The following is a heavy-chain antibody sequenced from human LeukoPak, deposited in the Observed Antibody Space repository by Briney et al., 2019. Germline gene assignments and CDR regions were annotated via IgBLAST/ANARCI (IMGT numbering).Heavy chain of an antibody. CDR3: ARGLYSDYDDYYYYYMDV. CDR2: IYTSGST. D-gene: IGHD5-12*01. Sequence: PSETLSLTCTVSGGSISGYYWSWIRQPAGKGLESIGRIYTSGSTNYNPSLKSRVTMSVDTSKNQFSLKLRSVTAADTAVYYCARGLYSDYDDYYYYYMDVWGKGTTVTISS. V-gene: IGHV4-4*07. J-gene: IGHJ6*03. CDR1: GGSISGYY.